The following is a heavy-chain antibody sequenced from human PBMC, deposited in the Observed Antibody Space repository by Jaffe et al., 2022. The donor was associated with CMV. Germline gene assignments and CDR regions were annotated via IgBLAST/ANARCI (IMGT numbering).Heavy chain of an antibody. CDR1: NGSLSGYY. CDR2: VNYRGSI. J-gene: IGHJ6*02. Sequence: QVQLQQWGAGLLKPSETLSLTCAVYNGSLSGYYWSWIRQPPGKGLEWIGEVNYRGSINYSASLKSRVTVSIDTSRSQFSLRLTSVTAADTAVYFCARGPEFLGSGPGRYFYKKGLDVWGQGTTVTVSS. D-gene: IGHD3-10*01. CDR3: ARGPEFLGSGPGRYFYKKGLDV. V-gene: IGHV4-34*01.